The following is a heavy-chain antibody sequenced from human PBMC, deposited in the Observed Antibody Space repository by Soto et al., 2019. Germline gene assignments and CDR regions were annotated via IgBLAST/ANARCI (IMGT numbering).Heavy chain of an antibody. CDR1: GGSISSYY. V-gene: IGHV4-59*08. J-gene: IGHJ6*03. CDR3: AKTNYDFWSGSPYYYMDV. D-gene: IGHD3-3*01. CDR2: IYYSGST. Sequence: ETLSLTCTVSGGSISSYYWSWIRQPPGKGLEWIGYIYYSGSTNYNPSLKSRVTISVDTSKNQFSLKLSSVTAADTAVYYCAKTNYDFWSGSPYYYMDVWGKGTTVAVSS.